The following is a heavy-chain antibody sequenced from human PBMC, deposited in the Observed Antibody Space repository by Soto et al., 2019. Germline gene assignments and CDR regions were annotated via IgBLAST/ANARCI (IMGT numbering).Heavy chain of an antibody. D-gene: IGHD3-3*02. CDR2: MNPNSGNT. V-gene: IGHV1-8*01. CDR3: ARVRIFYGMDV. Sequence: QVQLVQSGAEVKNPGASVKVACKASGYTFTSYDINWVRQATGQGLEWMGWMNPNSGNTSYAHKFQCRVTMTRNTSKSTAYMELSSLRAEDTGVYYCARVRIFYGMDVWGQGTTVTVSS. J-gene: IGHJ6*02. CDR1: GYTFTSYD.